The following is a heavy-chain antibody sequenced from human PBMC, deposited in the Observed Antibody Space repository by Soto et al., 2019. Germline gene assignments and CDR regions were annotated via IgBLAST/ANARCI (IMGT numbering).Heavy chain of an antibody. CDR2: IYWDDDK. D-gene: IGHD2-21*01. V-gene: IGHV2-5*02. CDR3: ARLVAAGITYYFDS. Sequence: SGPTLVNPTQTLTLNCTFSAFSLSTSGVGVGWIRQPPGKALEWLTFIYWDDDKRYSPSLKSRLTITKDTSKNQVVLTMTNMDPVDTATYYCARLVAAGITYYFDSWGQGTLVNVSS. J-gene: IGHJ4*02. CDR1: AFSLSTSGVG.